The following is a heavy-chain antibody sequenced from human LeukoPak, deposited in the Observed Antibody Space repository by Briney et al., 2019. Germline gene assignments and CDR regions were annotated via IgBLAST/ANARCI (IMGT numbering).Heavy chain of an antibody. Sequence: GESLNISCQGSGYSFSIYWIGWVRQMPGKGLEWMGIINPADSDTRYSPSFQGQVTISADKSISTAYLQWSSLKASDTAMYYCARHPYYDFWSGYYTLDPWGQGTLVTVSS. D-gene: IGHD3-3*01. J-gene: IGHJ5*02. V-gene: IGHV5-51*01. CDR1: GYSFSIYW. CDR3: ARHPYYDFWSGYYTLDP. CDR2: INPADSDT.